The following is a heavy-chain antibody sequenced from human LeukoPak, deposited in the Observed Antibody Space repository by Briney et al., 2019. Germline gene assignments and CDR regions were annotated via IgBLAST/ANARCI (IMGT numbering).Heavy chain of an antibody. Sequence: PSETLSLTCTVSGASISGYFWSWIRQPPGKGLERIAYIYYSGSTNYNPSLKSRVTISIDTSKNQFSLKLTSVTAADTAVYYCARHGGDVSGSYPLDYWGQGTLVTVSS. V-gene: IGHV4-59*08. CDR3: ARHGGDVSGSYPLDY. CDR1: GASISGYF. D-gene: IGHD3-10*01. J-gene: IGHJ4*02. CDR2: IYYSGST.